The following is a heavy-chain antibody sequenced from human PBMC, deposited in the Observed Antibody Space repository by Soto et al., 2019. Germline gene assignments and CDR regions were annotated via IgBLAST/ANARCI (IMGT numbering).Heavy chain of an antibody. CDR3: AREPSAAGTS. J-gene: IGHJ5*02. CDR1: GFTCSFCA. V-gene: IGHV3-23*01. CDR2: IRGSGGDT. Sequence: GGSLRLSCAASGFTCSFCAMNWVRQAPGKGLEWVLSIRGSGGDTYYADSVKGRFTISRDNAKNTLHLQMNSLRAEDTAVYYCAREPSAAGTSWGQGTLVTVSS. D-gene: IGHD6-13*01.